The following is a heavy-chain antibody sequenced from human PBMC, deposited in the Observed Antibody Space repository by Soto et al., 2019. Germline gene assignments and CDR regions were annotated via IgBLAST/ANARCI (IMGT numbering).Heavy chain of an antibody. Sequence: QVQLQESGPGLVKPSETLSLTCTVSGGSITSYYWSWIRQPAGKGLEWIGRIYTSGSTNYNPSLKSRVTMSVDTSKNQFSLKLSSVTAADTAVYYCARDLPFFYGGNSPYWYFDLWGRGTLVTVSS. V-gene: IGHV4-4*07. CDR3: ARDLPFFYGGNSPYWYFDL. CDR2: IYTSGST. D-gene: IGHD4-17*01. J-gene: IGHJ2*01. CDR1: GGSITSYY.